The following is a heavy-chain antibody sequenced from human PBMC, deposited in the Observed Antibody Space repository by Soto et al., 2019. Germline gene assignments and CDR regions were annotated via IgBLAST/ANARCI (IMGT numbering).Heavy chain of an antibody. D-gene: IGHD3-22*01. Sequence: SGPTLFNPSHTLTLTFTFSVFSLNTTLICLILIRHPPGKALEWLALIEWDGDKHYTTSLKTRLTVSKDTSKNQVVLTMTNMDPVETETYYCARSWNSRVKGNHDIWGQRKMVTVSS. CDR3: ARSWNSRVKGNHDI. V-gene: IGHV2-70*13. CDR2: IEWDGDK. J-gene: IGHJ3*02. CDR1: VFSLNTTLIC.